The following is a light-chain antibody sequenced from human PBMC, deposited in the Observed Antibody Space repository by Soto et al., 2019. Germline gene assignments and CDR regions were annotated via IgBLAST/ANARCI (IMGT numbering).Light chain of an antibody. CDR1: QSVDSY. Sequence: EIVLTQSPATLSLSPGERATLSCRASQSVDSYLAWYQQKPGQAPRLLIYDASTRAIGIPARFSGSGSGTDFTLTITSLQSEDFAVYYCQQYYMWPPVFGQGTKVDIK. J-gene: IGKJ1*01. V-gene: IGKV3-15*01. CDR3: QQYYMWPPV. CDR2: DAS.